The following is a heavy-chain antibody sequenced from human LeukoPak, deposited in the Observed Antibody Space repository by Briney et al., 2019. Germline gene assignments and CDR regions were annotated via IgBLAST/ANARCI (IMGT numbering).Heavy chain of an antibody. V-gene: IGHV3-30*02. CDR1: GFTFSSYD. Sequence: GGSLRLSCAASGFTFSSYDMHWVRQAPGKGLEWAAFIRFDGSNKYYADSVKGRFTISRDNSKNTLHLQMNSLRAEDTAVYYCAKAVDSAGFLFDYWGQGTLVTVSS. J-gene: IGHJ4*02. CDR2: IRFDGSNK. CDR3: AKAVDSAGFLFDY. D-gene: IGHD5-18*01.